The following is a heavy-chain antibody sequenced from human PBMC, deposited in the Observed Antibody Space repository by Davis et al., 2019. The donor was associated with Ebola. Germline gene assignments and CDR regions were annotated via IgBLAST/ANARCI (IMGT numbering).Heavy chain of an antibody. V-gene: IGHV1-18*04. D-gene: IGHD3-9*01. Sequence: ASVKVSCKASGYTFTNYGITWVRQAPGQGLEWMGWMNPHNGNTNYAQKFQGRVTITADKSTSTAYMELRSLRSDDTAVYYCAREGYYDILTRYYYYGMDVWGKGTTVTVSS. J-gene: IGHJ6*04. CDR2: MNPHNGNT. CDR1: GYTFTNYG. CDR3: AREGYYDILTRYYYYGMDV.